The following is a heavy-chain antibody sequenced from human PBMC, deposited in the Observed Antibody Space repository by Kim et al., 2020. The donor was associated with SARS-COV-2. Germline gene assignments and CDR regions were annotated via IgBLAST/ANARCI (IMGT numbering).Heavy chain of an antibody. V-gene: IGHV3-15*01. D-gene: IGHD4-17*01. Sequence: GGSLRLSCAASGFTFSNAWMSWVRQAPGKGLEWVGRIKSKTDGGTTDYAAPVKGRFTISRDDSKNTLYLQMNSLKTEDTAVYYCTTQPHDYGDYYYYYGMDVWGQGPTVTVSS. CDR3: TTQPHDYGDYYYYYGMDV. CDR2: IKSKTDGGTT. CDR1: GFTFSNAW. J-gene: IGHJ6*02.